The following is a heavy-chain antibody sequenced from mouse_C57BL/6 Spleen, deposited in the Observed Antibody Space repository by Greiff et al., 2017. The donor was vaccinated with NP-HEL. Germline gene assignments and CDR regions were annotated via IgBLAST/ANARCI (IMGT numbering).Heavy chain of an antibody. J-gene: IGHJ4*01. CDR2: ISSGSSTI. V-gene: IGHV5-17*01. D-gene: IGHD1-1*01. CDR3: ARDIYYYGGYYAMDY. Sequence: DVKLVESGGGLVKPGGSLKLSCAASGFTFSDYGMHWVRQAPEKGLEWVAYISSGSSTIYYADTVKGRFTISRDNAKNTLFLQMTSLRSEDTAMYYCARDIYYYGGYYAMDYWGQGTSVTVSS. CDR1: GFTFSDYG.